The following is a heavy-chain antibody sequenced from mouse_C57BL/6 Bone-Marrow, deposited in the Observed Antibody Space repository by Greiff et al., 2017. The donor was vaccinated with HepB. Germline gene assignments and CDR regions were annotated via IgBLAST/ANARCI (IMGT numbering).Heavy chain of an antibody. Sequence: QVQLQQPGAELVMPGASVKLSCKASGYTFTSYWMHWVKQRPGQGLEWIGEIDPSDSYTNYNQKFKGKSTLTVDKSSSTAYMQLSSLTSEDSAVYYCARYYHGSSYVDYFDYWGQGTTLTVSS. CDR3: ARYYHGSSYVDYFDY. D-gene: IGHD1-1*01. V-gene: IGHV1-69*01. J-gene: IGHJ2*01. CDR2: IDPSDSYT. CDR1: GYTFTSYW.